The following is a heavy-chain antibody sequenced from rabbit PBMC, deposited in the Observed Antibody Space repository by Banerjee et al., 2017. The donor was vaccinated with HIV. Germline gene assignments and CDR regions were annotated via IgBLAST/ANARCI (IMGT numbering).Heavy chain of an antibody. CDR1: GFTISSNYW. D-gene: IGHD4-1*01. CDR2: IYTISGNT. CDR3: ARVTGSVWGVGFGL. Sequence: QSLEESGGDLVKPEGSLTLTCTASGFTISSNYWMCWVRQAPGKGLEWIGCIYTISGNTYYASWVNGRFTIARTSSTTVTLQMTSLTAADTATYFCARVTGSVWGVGFGLWGPGTLVTVS. J-gene: IGHJ4*01. V-gene: IGHV1S40*01.